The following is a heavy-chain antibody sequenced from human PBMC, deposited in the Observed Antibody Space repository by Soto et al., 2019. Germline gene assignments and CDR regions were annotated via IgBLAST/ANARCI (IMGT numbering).Heavy chain of an antibody. D-gene: IGHD2-21*01. Sequence: TGQGLEWMGWMHPNIGNTGYAQNFQGRVTMTRDNSISTAYMVLNSLRSDDTAVYYCVRAPLAPYSADYFDNWGQGTLVTVS. CDR2: MHPNIGNT. V-gene: IGHV1-8*01. CDR3: VRAPLAPYSADYFDN. J-gene: IGHJ4*02.